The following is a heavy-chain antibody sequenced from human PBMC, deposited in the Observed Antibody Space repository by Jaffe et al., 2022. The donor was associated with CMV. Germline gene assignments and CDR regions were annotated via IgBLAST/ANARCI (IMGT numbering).Heavy chain of an antibody. CDR1: GGSFSGYY. CDR3: ARLGYCSGGSCYFDY. D-gene: IGHD2-15*01. Sequence: QVQLQQWGAGLLKPSETLSLTCAVYGGSFSGYYWSWIRQPPGKGLEWIGEINHSGSTNYNPSLKSRVTISVDTSKNQFSLKLSSVTAADTAVYYCARLGYCSGGSCYFDYWGQGTLVTVSS. CDR2: INHSGST. J-gene: IGHJ4*02. V-gene: IGHV4-34*01.